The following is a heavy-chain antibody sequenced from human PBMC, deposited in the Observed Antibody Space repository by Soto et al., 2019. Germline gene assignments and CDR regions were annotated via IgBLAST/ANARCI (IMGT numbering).Heavy chain of an antibody. CDR2: IIPIFGTA. V-gene: IGHV1-69*13. D-gene: IGHD6-13*01. Sequence: ASVKVSCKASGGTFSSYAISWVRQAPGQGLEWMGGIIPIFGTANYAQKFQGRVTITADESTSTAYMELSSLRSEDTAVYYCATNQAGIAAAGTLYYFGYWGQGTLVTVS. J-gene: IGHJ4*02. CDR1: GGTFSSYA. CDR3: ATNQAGIAAAGTLYYFGY.